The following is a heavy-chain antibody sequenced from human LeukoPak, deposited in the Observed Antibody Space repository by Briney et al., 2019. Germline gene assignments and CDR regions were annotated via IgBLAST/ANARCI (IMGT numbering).Heavy chain of an antibody. CDR3: AKYPEAKAAAGLYNWFDP. D-gene: IGHD6-13*01. CDR2: INTNTGNP. J-gene: IGHJ5*02. V-gene: IGHV7-4-1*02. Sequence: ASVKASCKASEYTFTSYAMNWVRQAPGQGLEWMGWINTNTGNPTYAQGFTGRFVSSLDTSVSTAYLQISSLKAEDTAVYYCAKYPEAKAAAGLYNWFDPWGQGTLVTVSS. CDR1: EYTFTSYA.